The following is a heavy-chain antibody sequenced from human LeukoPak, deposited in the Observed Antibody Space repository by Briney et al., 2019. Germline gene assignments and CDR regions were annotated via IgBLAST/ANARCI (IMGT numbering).Heavy chain of an antibody. D-gene: IGHD2-15*01. CDR1: GFTFRSYW. CDR3: ARSLWDCSGGSCYGDYFDY. V-gene: IGHV3-7*01. CDR2: IKQDGSEK. J-gene: IGHJ4*02. Sequence: GGSLRLSCAACGFTFRSYWMSWVRQAPGKGPEWVANIKQDGSEKYYVDSVKGRFTISRDNAKNSLYLQMNSLRAEDTAVYYCARSLWDCSGGSCYGDYFDYWGQGTLVTVSS.